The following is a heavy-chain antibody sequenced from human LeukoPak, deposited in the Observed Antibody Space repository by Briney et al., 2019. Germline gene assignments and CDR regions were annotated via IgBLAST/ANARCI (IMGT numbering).Heavy chain of an antibody. J-gene: IGHJ6*02. V-gene: IGHV3-48*01. Sequence: GGSLRLSCAASGFTFSSYSMNWVRQAPGKGLEWVSYISSGSSTIYYADSVKGRFTIPRDNAKNSLYLQMNSLRAEDTAVYYCARAIWSGSNYYYYGMDVWGQGTTVTVSS. CDR2: ISSGSSTI. CDR1: GFTFSSYS. CDR3: ARAIWSGSNYYYYGMDV. D-gene: IGHD3-3*01.